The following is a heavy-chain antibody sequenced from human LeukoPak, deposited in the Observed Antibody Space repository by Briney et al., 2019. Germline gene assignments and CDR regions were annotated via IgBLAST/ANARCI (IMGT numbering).Heavy chain of an antibody. CDR2: IIPIFGTA. D-gene: IGHD3-22*01. V-gene: IGHV1-69*05. J-gene: IGHJ4*02. CDR3: ASALGYYDSSGYYSYYFDY. CDR1: GGTFSSYA. Sequence: SVKVSXKASGGTFSSYAISWVRQAPGQGLEWMGRIIPIFGTANYAQKFQGRVTITTDESTSTAYMELSSLRSEDTAVYYCASALGYYDSSGYYSYYFDYWGQGTLVTVSS.